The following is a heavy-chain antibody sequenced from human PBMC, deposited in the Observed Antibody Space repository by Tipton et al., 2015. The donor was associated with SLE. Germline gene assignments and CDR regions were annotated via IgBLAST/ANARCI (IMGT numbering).Heavy chain of an antibody. Sequence: SLRLSCAASGFLFSTSGMHWVRQAPGKGLEWLTFIRHDESNKYYADSVKGRFTISRDNSKNTLYMQMNSLRAEDTAVYHCARRINLDYWGQGTLVTVSS. CDR1: GFLFSTSG. D-gene: IGHD3-16*01. CDR3: ARRINLDY. J-gene: IGHJ4*02. CDR2: IRHDESNK. V-gene: IGHV3-30*19.